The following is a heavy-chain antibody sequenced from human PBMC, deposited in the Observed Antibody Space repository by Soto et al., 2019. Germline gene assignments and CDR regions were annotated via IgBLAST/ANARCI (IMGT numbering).Heavy chain of an antibody. J-gene: IGHJ4*02. Sequence: ASVKVSCKISGYTFTGYYIHWVRQAPGQGLEWVGWINPHSGATDSAQKFQGRVTMTRDTSISTAYMELASLTSDDTALYYCASLPISYRSSPYFDYCGQGPLVTVSS. CDR1: GYTFTGYY. CDR3: ASLPISYRSSPYFDY. D-gene: IGHD6-6*01. V-gene: IGHV1-2*02. CDR2: INPHSGAT.